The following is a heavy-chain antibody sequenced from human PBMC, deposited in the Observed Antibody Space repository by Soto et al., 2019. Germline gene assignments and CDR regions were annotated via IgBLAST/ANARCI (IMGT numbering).Heavy chain of an antibody. Sequence: GGSLRLSCAASGFTFSDYYMSWIRQAPGKGLEWVSYISSSGSTIYYADSVKGRFTISRDNAKNSLYLQMNSLRAEDTAVYYCAREGIDYGDSRWSNDYYYYMDVWGKGTTVTVSS. CDR2: ISSSGSTI. CDR1: GFTFSDYY. V-gene: IGHV3-11*01. J-gene: IGHJ6*03. CDR3: AREGIDYGDSRWSNDYYYYMDV. D-gene: IGHD4-17*01.